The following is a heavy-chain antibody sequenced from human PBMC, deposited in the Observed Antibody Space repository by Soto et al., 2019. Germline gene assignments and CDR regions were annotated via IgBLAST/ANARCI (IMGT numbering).Heavy chain of an antibody. CDR1: GFTFSSYA. D-gene: IGHD6-13*01. J-gene: IGHJ5*02. V-gene: IGHV3-23*01. CDR2: ISGSGGST. Sequence: PGGSLRLSCAASGFTFSSYAMSWVRQAPGKGLEWVSAISGSGGSTYYADSVKGRFTISRDNSKNTLYLQMNSLRAEDTAVYYCAKFSVQQLVWGYNWFDPWGQGTLVTVSS. CDR3: AKFSVQQLVWGYNWFDP.